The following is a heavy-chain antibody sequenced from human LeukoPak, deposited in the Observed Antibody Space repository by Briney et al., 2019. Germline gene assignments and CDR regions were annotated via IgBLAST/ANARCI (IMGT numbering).Heavy chain of an antibody. V-gene: IGHV4-34*01. CDR3: ARGLAVSIYYFDY. D-gene: IGHD3-16*02. J-gene: IGHJ4*02. Sequence: SETLSLTCAVYGGSFSGYYWSWIRQPPGKGLEWIGEINHSGSTNYNPSLKSRVTISVDTPKNQFSLKLSSVTAADTAVYYCARGLAVSIYYFDYWGQGTLVTVSS. CDR1: GGSFSGYY. CDR2: INHSGST.